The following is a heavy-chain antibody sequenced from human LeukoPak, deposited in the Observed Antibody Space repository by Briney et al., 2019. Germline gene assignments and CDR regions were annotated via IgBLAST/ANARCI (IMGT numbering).Heavy chain of an antibody. Sequence: ASVKVSCKASGYTFTSYDINWVRQATGQGLEWMGWMNPNSGNAGYAQKFRGRLTMTRNTSISTAYMELSSLRSEDTAVYYCARSYDSGSHYLYYYYYYGMDVWGQGTTVTVSS. CDR1: GYTFTSYD. CDR2: MNPNSGNA. J-gene: IGHJ6*02. V-gene: IGHV1-8*01. CDR3: ARSYDSGSHYLYYYYYYGMDV. D-gene: IGHD1-26*01.